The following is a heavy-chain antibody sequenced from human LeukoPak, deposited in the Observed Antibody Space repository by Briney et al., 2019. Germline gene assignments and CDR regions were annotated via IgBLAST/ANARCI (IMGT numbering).Heavy chain of an antibody. CDR1: GFSFNTYG. D-gene: IGHD3-22*01. V-gene: IGHV3-33*01. Sequence: PGGSLRLSCTASGFSFNTYGMHWVRQVPGKGLEWLAVTYGDGDYRYYADSVKARFTISRDNGRKTIYPQMNNLRDEDTAVYYCATGSGYYYSHWGQGILVTVSS. CDR3: ATGSGYYYSH. CDR2: TYGDGDYR. J-gene: IGHJ4*02.